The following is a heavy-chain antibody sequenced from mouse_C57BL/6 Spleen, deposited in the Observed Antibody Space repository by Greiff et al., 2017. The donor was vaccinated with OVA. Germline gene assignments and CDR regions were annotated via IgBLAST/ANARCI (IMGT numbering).Heavy chain of an antibody. Sequence: QVQLQQPGAELVRPGPSVKLSCKASGYTFTSYWMHWVKQRPGQGLEWIGVIDPSDSYTNYNQKFKGKATLTVDTSSSTAYMQLSSLTSEDSAVYYCARGYDSYYYAMDYWGQGTSVTVSS. D-gene: IGHD2-4*01. CDR2: IDPSDSYT. V-gene: IGHV1-59*01. CDR3: ARGYDSYYYAMDY. J-gene: IGHJ4*01. CDR1: GYTFTSYW.